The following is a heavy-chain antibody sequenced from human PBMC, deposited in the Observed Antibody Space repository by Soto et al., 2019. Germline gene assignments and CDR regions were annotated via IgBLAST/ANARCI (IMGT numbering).Heavy chain of an antibody. CDR3: ARSFYDILSGVYYYYYMDV. Sequence: ASVKVSCKASGYTFTGYYMHWVRQAPGQGLEWMGRINPNSGSTNYAQKIQGRVTMTRDTSTSTDYMELSNQRSDDTAVYNCARSFYDILSGVYYYYYMDVWGKGTTVTVSS. CDR2: INPNSGST. CDR1: GYTFTGYY. D-gene: IGHD3-9*01. V-gene: IGHV1-2*02. J-gene: IGHJ6*03.